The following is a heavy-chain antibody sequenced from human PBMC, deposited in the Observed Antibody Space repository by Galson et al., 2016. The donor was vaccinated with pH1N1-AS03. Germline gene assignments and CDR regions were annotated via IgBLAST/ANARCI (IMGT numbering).Heavy chain of an antibody. CDR3: AREGTGIVRSYRGSLDS. J-gene: IGHJ4*02. V-gene: IGHV3-30-3*01. CDR2: IAKDGTTK. CDR1: GFDFRSYS. D-gene: IGHD3-10*01. Sequence: SLRLSCAASGFDFRSYSIHWVRQAPGKGLEWGAVIAKDGTTKFDADFVKGRFTISRDNSRNTLYLEMSRLTPEDTAVYYCAREGTGIVRSYRGSLDSWGQGTLVTVTS.